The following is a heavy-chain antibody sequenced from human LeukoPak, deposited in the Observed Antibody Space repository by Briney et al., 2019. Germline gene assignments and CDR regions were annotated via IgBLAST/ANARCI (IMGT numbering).Heavy chain of an antibody. V-gene: IGHV1-69*05. CDR3: ASPYYDILTGYWSGPFDP. Sequence: VASVKVSCNTSGYTFSSYDVIWVRQAPGQGLEWMGGIIPIFGTANYAQKFQGRVTITTDESTSTDYMELSSLRSEDTAVYYCASPYYDILTGYWSGPFDPWGQGTLVTVSS. CDR1: GYTFSSYD. CDR2: IIPIFGTA. D-gene: IGHD3-9*01. J-gene: IGHJ5*02.